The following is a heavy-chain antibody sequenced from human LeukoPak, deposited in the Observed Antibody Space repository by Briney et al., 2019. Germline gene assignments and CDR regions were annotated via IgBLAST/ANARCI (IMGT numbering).Heavy chain of an antibody. V-gene: IGHV5-51*01. D-gene: IGHD1/OR15-1a*01. Sequence: PGESLKISCKGSGYSFTSYWIGWVRQMPGKGLEWMGIIYPGDSDTRYSPSFQGQVTISADKSISTAYLQWSSLKASDTAMYYCARFSRGNKGGDAFDIWGQGTMVTVSS. CDR1: GYSFTSYW. CDR3: ARFSRGNKGGDAFDI. J-gene: IGHJ3*02. CDR2: IYPGDSDT.